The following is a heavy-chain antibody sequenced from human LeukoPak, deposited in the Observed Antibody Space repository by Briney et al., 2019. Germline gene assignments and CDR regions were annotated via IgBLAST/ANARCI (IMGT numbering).Heavy chain of an antibody. J-gene: IGHJ4*02. Sequence: SETLSLTCTVSGGSISSYYWSWIRQPPGKGLEWIGYIYTSGSTSYNPSLKSRVTISVDTSKNQFSLKLSSVTAADTAVYYCARHPAAAGLRYAYYFDYWGQGTLVTVSS. D-gene: IGHD6-13*01. CDR2: IYTSGST. CDR3: ARHPAAAGLRYAYYFDY. CDR1: GGSISSYY. V-gene: IGHV4-4*09.